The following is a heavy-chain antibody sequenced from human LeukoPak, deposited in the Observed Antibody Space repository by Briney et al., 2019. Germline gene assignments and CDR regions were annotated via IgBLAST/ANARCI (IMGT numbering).Heavy chain of an antibody. Sequence: PGGSLRLSCAASGFTFSSYGMHWVRQAPGKGLEWVAVIWYDGSNKYYADSVKGRFTISRDNSKNTLYLQMNSLRAEDTAVYYCAKDLRGYSYGPDYWGQGTLVTVSS. V-gene: IGHV3-30*02. CDR1: GFTFSSYG. J-gene: IGHJ4*02. CDR2: IWYDGSNK. D-gene: IGHD5-18*01. CDR3: AKDLRGYSYGPDY.